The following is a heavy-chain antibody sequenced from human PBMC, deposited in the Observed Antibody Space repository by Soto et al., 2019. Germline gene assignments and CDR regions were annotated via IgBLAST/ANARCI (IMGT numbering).Heavy chain of an antibody. J-gene: IGHJ6*02. V-gene: IGHV4-34*01. D-gene: IGHD3-10*01. CDR2: INHSGST. CDR1: GGSFSGYY. CDR3: ARATLWFGEPHNYYYYGMDV. Sequence: SETLSLTCAVYGGSFSGYYWSWIRQPPGKGLEWIGEINHSGSTNYNPSLKSRVTISVDTSKNQFSLKLSSVTAADTAAYYCARATLWFGEPHNYYYYGMDVWGQGTTVTVSS.